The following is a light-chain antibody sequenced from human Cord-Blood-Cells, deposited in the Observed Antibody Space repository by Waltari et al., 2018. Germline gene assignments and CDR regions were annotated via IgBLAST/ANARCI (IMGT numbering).Light chain of an antibody. CDR2: GKN. CDR1: SLRSYY. Sequence: SSELTQDPAVSVALGQQVRITCQGDSLRSYYASWYQQKPGQAPCLVTYGKNNRPSVIPDRFSGSSSGNTASLTITGAQAEDEADYYCNSRDSSGNHLVFGGGTKLTVL. CDR3: NSRDSSGNHLV. J-gene: IGLJ2*01. V-gene: IGLV3-19*01.